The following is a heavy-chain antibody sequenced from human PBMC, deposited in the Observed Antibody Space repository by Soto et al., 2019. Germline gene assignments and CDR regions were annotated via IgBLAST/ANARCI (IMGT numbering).Heavy chain of an antibody. CDR2: INHSGST. J-gene: IGHJ6*02. CDR3: ARWHYGSGYYYYYYGMDV. Sequence: QVQLQQWGAGLLKPSETLSLTCAVYGGSFSGYYWSWIRQPPGKGLEWIGEINHSGSTNYNPSLKSRGTISVDTSQNQFSLKLSSVTAADTAVYYCARWHYGSGYYYYYYGMDVWGQGTTVTVSS. CDR1: GGSFSGYY. D-gene: IGHD3-10*01. V-gene: IGHV4-34*01.